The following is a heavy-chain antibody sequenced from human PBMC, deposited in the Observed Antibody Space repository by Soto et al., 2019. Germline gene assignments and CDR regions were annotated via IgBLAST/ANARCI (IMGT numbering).Heavy chain of an antibody. D-gene: IGHD4-17*01. V-gene: IGHV4-34*01. CDR2: ISHSGST. J-gene: IGHJ3*02. CDR3: ARVLRGGYGDYPRGAFDI. CDR1: GGSFSGYY. Sequence: SETLSLTCAVYGGSFSGYYWSWIRQPPGKGLEWIGEISHSGSTNYNPSLKSRVTISVDTSKNQFSLKLSSVTAADTAVYYCARVLRGGYGDYPRGAFDIWGQGTMVTVSS.